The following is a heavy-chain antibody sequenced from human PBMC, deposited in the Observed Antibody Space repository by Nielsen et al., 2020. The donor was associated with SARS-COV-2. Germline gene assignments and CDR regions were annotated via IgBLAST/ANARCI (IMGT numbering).Heavy chain of an antibody. CDR2: ISSSSSYI. CDR1: GFTFSSYS. Sequence: GESLKISCAASGFTFSSYSMNWVRQAPGKGLEWVSSISSSSSYIYYADSVKGRFTLSRDNAKNSLYLQMNSLRAEDTAVYYCARGVGYYYYGMDVWGQGTTVTVSS. D-gene: IGHD3-10*01. V-gene: IGHV3-21*01. CDR3: ARGVGYYYYGMDV. J-gene: IGHJ6*02.